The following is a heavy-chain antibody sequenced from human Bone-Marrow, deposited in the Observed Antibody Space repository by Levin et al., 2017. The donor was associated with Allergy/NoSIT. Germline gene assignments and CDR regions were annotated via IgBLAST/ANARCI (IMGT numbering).Heavy chain of an antibody. D-gene: IGHD3-16*01. CDR3: SRVQLVRVIKYYYYGLDV. V-gene: IGHV1-18*01. CDR2: ISGYDGDS. J-gene: IGHJ6*02. CDR1: GYTFTSYA. Sequence: GASVKVSCKASGYTFTSYAITWVRQAPGQGLEWMGMISGYDGDSQYAQKFQGRVTMTTDTSTSTAYMELRSLSSDDTAAYYCSRVQLVRVIKYYYYGLDVWGQGTTVTVSS.